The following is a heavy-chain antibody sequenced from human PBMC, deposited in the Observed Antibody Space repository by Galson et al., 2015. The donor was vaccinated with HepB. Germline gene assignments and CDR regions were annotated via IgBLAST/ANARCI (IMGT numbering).Heavy chain of an antibody. CDR3: ARGSQRVVTATPWYFDY. D-gene: IGHD2-21*02. Sequence: SLRLSCAASGFTFSTYWMSWVRQAPGEGLEWVANIKQDGSEKYYVDSVKGRFTISRDNAKNSLYLQMTSLRAEDTAVYYCARGSQRVVTATPWYFDYWGQGTLVTVSS. V-gene: IGHV3-7*03. CDR2: IKQDGSEK. CDR1: GFTFSTYW. J-gene: IGHJ4*02.